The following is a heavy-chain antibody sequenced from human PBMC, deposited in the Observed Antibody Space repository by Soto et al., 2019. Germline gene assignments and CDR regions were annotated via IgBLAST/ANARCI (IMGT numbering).Heavy chain of an antibody. D-gene: IGHD6-19*01. J-gene: IGHJ4*02. CDR1: GFTFITYP. Sequence: GGSLRLSCAASGFTFITYPIHWVRQAPGKGLEWVAVISYDGTNKYYADPVKGRFTISRDISKNTMYLQMNSLRLEDTAVYYCAREYSGSGWYGTGDYWGPGTLVTVSS. CDR3: AREYSGSGWYGTGDY. CDR2: ISYDGTNK. V-gene: IGHV3-30-3*01.